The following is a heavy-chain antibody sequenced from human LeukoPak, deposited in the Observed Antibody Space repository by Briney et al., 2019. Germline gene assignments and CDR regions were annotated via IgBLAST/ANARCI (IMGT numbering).Heavy chain of an antibody. J-gene: IGHJ6*02. CDR1: GYTFTSYY. Sequence: ASVKVSCTASGYTFTSYYMHWVRQAPGQGLEWMGIINPSGGSTSYAQKFQGRVTMTRDTSTSTVYMELSSLRSEDTAVYYCARGKYDFWSGYYAGSGMDVWGQGTTVTVSS. D-gene: IGHD3-3*01. CDR3: ARGKYDFWSGYYAGSGMDV. CDR2: INPSGGST. V-gene: IGHV1-46*01.